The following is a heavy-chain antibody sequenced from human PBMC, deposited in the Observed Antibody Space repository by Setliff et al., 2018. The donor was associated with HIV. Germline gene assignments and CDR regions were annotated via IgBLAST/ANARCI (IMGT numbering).Heavy chain of an antibody. CDR3: ARAQMHRGVVSWSLYYFDY. D-gene: IGHD3-10*01. CDR1: GGSMDNYY. J-gene: IGHJ4*02. CDR2: IYENAYA. V-gene: IGHV4-59*01. Sequence: SETLSLTCTVSGGSMDNYYWNWIRQTPGKGLEWIGYIYENAYAHYTVSLRSRVTVSMDTSKNQFSLTLRSVTAADRAVYYCARAQMHRGVVSWSLYYFDYWGQGALVTVS.